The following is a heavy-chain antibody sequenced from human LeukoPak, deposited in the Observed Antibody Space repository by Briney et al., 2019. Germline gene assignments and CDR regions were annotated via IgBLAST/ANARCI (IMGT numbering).Heavy chain of an antibody. Sequence: VSVKVSCKASGYTFTSYGISWVRQAPGQGLEWMGWISAYNGNTNYAQKLQGRVTMTTDTSTSTAYMELRSLRSDDTAVYYCARAKPYYYDSSGYYYFDYWGQGTLVTVSS. D-gene: IGHD3-22*01. V-gene: IGHV1-18*01. CDR3: ARAKPYYYDSSGYYYFDY. CDR2: ISAYNGNT. CDR1: GYTFTSYG. J-gene: IGHJ4*02.